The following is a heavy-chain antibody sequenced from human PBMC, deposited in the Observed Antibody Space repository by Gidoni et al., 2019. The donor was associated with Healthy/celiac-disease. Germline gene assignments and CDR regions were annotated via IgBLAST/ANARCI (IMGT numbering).Heavy chain of an antibody. CDR2: IYPGDSDT. D-gene: IGHD3-22*01. Sequence: EVQLVQSGAEVKKPGESLKISCTGSGYSFTSYWIGWVRQMPGKGLEWMGSIYPGDSDTRYSPSFQGQVTISADKSISTAYLQWSSLKASDTAMYYCARQGDSSGYYFNYYYGMDVWGQGTTVTVSS. CDR3: ARQGDSSGYYFNYYYGMDV. CDR1: GYSFTSYW. J-gene: IGHJ6*02. V-gene: IGHV5-51*01.